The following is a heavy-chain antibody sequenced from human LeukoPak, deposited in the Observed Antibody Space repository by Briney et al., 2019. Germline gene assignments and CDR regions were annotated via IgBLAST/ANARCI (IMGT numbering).Heavy chain of an antibody. D-gene: IGHD3-9*01. CDR1: GFTFSSYS. J-gene: IGHJ3*02. V-gene: IGHV3-48*04. CDR2: ISSSSSTI. Sequence: GGSLRLSCAASGFTFSSYSMNWVRQAPGKGLEWVSYISSSSSTIYYADSVKGRFTISRDNAKNSLYLQMNSLRAEDTAVYYSARLDWSNDAFDIWGQGTMVTVSS. CDR3: ARLDWSNDAFDI.